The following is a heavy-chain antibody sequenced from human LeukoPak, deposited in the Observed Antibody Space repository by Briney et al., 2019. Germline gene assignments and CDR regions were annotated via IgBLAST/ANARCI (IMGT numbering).Heavy chain of an antibody. V-gene: IGHV3-53*04. CDR3: ARERSVGATDDAFDI. CDR2: IYSGGST. Sequence: PGGSLRLSCAASGFTFSSYSMNWVRQAPGKGLEWVSVIYSGGSTYYADSVKGRFTISRHNSKNTLYLQMNSLRAEDTAVYYCARERSVGATDDAFDIWGQGTMVTVSS. CDR1: GFTFSSYS. D-gene: IGHD1-26*01. J-gene: IGHJ3*02.